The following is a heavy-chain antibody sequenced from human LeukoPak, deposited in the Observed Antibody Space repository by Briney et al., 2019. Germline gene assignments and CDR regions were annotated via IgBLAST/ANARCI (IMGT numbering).Heavy chain of an antibody. J-gene: IGHJ3*02. CDR2: ISWNSGSI. D-gene: IGHD5-18*01. CDR1: GFTFDDYA. CDR3: AKDLRGYSPDAFDI. Sequence: GRSLRLSCAASGFTFDDYAMHWVRQAPGKGLEWVSGISWNSGSIGYADSMKGRFTISRDNAKNSLYLQMNSLRAEDTALYYCAKDLRGYSPDAFDIWGQGTMVTVSS. V-gene: IGHV3-9*01.